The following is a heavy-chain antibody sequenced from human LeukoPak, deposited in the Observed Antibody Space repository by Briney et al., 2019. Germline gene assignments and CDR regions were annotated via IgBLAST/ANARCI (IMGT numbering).Heavy chain of an antibody. CDR2: ISYDGSNK. Sequence: GGSLRLSCAASGFTFSSYGLHWVRQAPGKGLEWVAVISYDGSNKYYADSVKGRFTISRDNSKNTLYLQMNSLRAEDTAVYYCAKSGGSGSYDYWGQGTLVIVSS. CDR3: AKSGGSGSYDY. D-gene: IGHD3-10*01. J-gene: IGHJ4*02. V-gene: IGHV3-30*18. CDR1: GFTFSSYG.